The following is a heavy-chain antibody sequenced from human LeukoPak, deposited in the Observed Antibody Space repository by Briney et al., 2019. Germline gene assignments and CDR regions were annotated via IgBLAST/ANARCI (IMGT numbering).Heavy chain of an antibody. D-gene: IGHD3-22*01. J-gene: IGHJ3*01. V-gene: IGHV1-8*03. Sequence: VASVKVSCKASGYTFTSYDINWVRQATGQGLEWMGWMNPNSGNTGYAQKFQGRVTITRNTSISTAYMELSSLRSEDTAVYYCARSVSYYYDSSGYYAFDVWGQGTMVTVSS. CDR1: GYTFTSYD. CDR2: MNPNSGNT. CDR3: ARSVSYYYDSSGYYAFDV.